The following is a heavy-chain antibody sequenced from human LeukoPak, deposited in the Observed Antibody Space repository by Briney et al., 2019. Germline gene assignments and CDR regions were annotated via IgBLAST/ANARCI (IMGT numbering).Heavy chain of an antibody. J-gene: IGHJ5*02. CDR3: VRGQIGVSVIVH. CDR2: IKGDGSET. CDR1: GFTFSDYW. D-gene: IGHD3-22*01. V-gene: IGHV3-74*01. Sequence: GGSLRLSCAASGFTFSDYWMHWGRQVPGKGLVWVSRIKGDGSETNYAASVKGRFTISRDNAKNTLFLQMNSLRVEDTAVYYCVRGQIGVSVIVHWGQGTLVTVSS.